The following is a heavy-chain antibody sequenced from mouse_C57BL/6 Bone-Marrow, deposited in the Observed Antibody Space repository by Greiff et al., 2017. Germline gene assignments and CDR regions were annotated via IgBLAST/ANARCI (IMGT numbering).Heavy chain of an antibody. V-gene: IGHV1-64*01. CDR2: IHPNSGST. Sequence: VQLQQPGAELVKPGASVKLSCKASGYTFISYWMHWVKQRPGQGLEWIGMIHPNSGSTNYNEKFKSKATLTVDKSSSTAYMQLSSLTSEDSAVYYCARNYYGSSYFYWYFDVWGTGTTVTVSS. CDR3: ARNYYGSSYFYWYFDV. CDR1: GYTFISYW. D-gene: IGHD1-1*01. J-gene: IGHJ1*03.